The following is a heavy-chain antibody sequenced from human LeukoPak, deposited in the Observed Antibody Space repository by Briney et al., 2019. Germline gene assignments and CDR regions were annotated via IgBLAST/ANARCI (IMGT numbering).Heavy chain of an antibody. V-gene: IGHV3-30*02. CDR1: GFTFSSYG. CDR2: IRYDGSNK. J-gene: IGHJ4*02. Sequence: PGGSLRLFCAASGFTFSSYGMHWAREAPGKGLEWVAFIRYDGSNKYYADSVKGRFTISRDNPKNALYPQMNSQRAEDTAVFYCARRGYQLLYAYFDYWGQGTLVTVSS. D-gene: IGHD2-2*02. CDR3: ARRGYQLLYAYFDY.